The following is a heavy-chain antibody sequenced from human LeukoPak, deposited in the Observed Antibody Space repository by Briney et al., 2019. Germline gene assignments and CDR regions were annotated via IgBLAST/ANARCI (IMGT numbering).Heavy chain of an antibody. CDR1: GFTFDDYA. D-gene: IGHD5-18*01. V-gene: IGHV3-9*01. J-gene: IGHJ4*02. CDR3: ASLYSYGPGGIDY. CDR2: ISWNSGSI. Sequence: PGRSLRLSCAASGFTFDDYAMHWVRQAPGKGLEWVSGISWNSGSIGYADSVKGRFTISRDNAKNSLYLQMNSLRAEDTAVYYCASLYSYGPGGIDYWGQGTLVTVSS.